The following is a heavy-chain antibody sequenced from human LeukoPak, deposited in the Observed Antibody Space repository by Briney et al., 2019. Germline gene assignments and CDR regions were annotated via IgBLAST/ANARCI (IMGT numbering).Heavy chain of an antibody. CDR1: GFTFDDYA. CDR3: ARDFYRAVAGSIGF. D-gene: IGHD6-19*01. Sequence: GGSLRLSCAASGFTFDDYAMHWVRQAPGKGLEWVSGISRNSGGIGYADSVKGRFTISRDNAKKSLYLQMNSLRAEDTAFYYCARDFYRAVAGSIGFWGQGTLVTVSS. J-gene: IGHJ4*02. V-gene: IGHV3-9*01. CDR2: ISRNSGGI.